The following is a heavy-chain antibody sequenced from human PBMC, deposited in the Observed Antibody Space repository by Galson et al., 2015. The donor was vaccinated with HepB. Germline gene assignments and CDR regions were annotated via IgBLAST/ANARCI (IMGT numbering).Heavy chain of an antibody. Sequence: SLRLSCAASGFTFSDYYMSWIRQAPGKGLEWVSYISSSSSYTNYADSVKGRFTISRDNAKNSLYLQMNSLRAEDTAVYYCARDSEVGQSLGWFDPWGQGTLVTVSS. D-gene: IGHD7-27*01. CDR3: ARDSEVGQSLGWFDP. CDR2: ISSSSSYT. J-gene: IGHJ5*02. V-gene: IGHV3-11*05. CDR1: GFTFSDYY.